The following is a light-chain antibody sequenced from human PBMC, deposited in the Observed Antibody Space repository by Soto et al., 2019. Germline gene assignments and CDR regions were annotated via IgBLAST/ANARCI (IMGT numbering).Light chain of an antibody. CDR2: GAS. J-gene: IGKJ2*01. V-gene: IGKV3-20*01. CDR1: QSVSSSY. Sequence: EIVLTQSPGTLSFSPGERATLSCRASQSVSSSYLAWYQQKPGQAPRLLIYGASSRATGSPDRFSGSGSGTDFTLTIRRLEPEDFAVYYCQQYGSSPGTFDRGTKLEIK. CDR3: QQYGSSPGT.